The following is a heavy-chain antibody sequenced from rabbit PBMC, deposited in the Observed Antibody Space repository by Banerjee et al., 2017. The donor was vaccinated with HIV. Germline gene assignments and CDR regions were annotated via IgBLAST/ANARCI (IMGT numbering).Heavy chain of an antibody. V-gene: IGHV1S40*01. Sequence: QSLEESGGDLVQPGASLTLTCTASGFSFSNYYYMCWVRQAPGKGLEWVACIDAGSSGSTYYASWAKGRFTISKTSSTTVTLQMTSLTDADTASYFCARDLAGVIGWNFNLWGQGTLVTVS. CDR3: ARDLAGVIGWNFNL. CDR1: GFSFSNYYY. CDR2: IDAGSSGST. J-gene: IGHJ4*01. D-gene: IGHD4-1*01.